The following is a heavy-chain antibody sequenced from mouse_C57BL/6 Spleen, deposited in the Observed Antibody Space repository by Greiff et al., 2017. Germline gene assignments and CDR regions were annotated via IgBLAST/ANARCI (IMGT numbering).Heavy chain of an antibody. J-gene: IGHJ3*01. D-gene: IGHD2-4*01. Sequence: QVQLQQPGAELVKPGASVKMSCKASGYTFTSYWITWVKQRPGQGLEWIGDIYPGSGSTTYNEKFKSKATLTVDTSSSTAYMQLSSLRSEDSAVYDCSRTNYDYDVWFAYWGQGTLVTVSA. CDR2: IYPGSGST. V-gene: IGHV1-55*01. CDR1: GYTFTSYW. CDR3: SRTNYDYDVWFAY.